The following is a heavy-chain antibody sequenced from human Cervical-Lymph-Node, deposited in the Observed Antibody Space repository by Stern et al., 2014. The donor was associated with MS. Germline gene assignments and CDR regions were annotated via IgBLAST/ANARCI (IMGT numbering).Heavy chain of an antibody. V-gene: IGHV3-11*01. J-gene: IGHJ4*02. CDR2: ISSSGTTI. D-gene: IGHD5-24*01. Sequence: VQLVESGGALVKPGGSLRLSCAVSGFNFSDYYMTWIRQAPGKGLEWVSYISSSGTTIFYADSVKGRFIISRDNAKKSLYLQMNNLRAEDAAMYYCVKGGRWLQSAALDSWGQGTLVPVSS. CDR3: VKGGRWLQSAALDS. CDR1: GFNFSDYY.